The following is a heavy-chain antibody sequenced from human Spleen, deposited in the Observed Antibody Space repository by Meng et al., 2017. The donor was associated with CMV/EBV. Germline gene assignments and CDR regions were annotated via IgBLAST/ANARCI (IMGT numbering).Heavy chain of an antibody. CDR3: AKDLYCSGGSCPLNWFDP. CDR2: IYSGAST. J-gene: IGHJ5*02. CDR1: GFTVSSNY. V-gene: IGHV3-53*01. D-gene: IGHD2-15*01. Sequence: GGSLRLSCAASGFTVSSNYMSWVRQAPGKGLEWVSVIYSGASTYYADSVKGRFTISRDNSKNTLYLQMNSLRAEDTAVYYCAKDLYCSGGSCPLNWFDPWGQGTLVTVSS.